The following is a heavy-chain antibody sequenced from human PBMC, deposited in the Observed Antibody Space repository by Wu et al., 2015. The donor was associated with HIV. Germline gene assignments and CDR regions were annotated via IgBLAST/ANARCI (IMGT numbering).Heavy chain of an antibody. Sequence: QVQLVQSGAEVKKPGASVKVSCKASGYTFTGYYMHWVRQAPGQGLEWMGWINAYNGNTNYAQKLQGRVTMTTDTSTSTAYMELRSLRSDDTAVYYCARDDIQLWLRGYFDYWGQGTLVTGLL. V-gene: IGHV1-18*04. CDR3: ARDDIQLWLRGYFDY. J-gene: IGHJ4*02. CDR1: GYTFTGYY. CDR2: INAYNGNT. D-gene: IGHD5-18*01.